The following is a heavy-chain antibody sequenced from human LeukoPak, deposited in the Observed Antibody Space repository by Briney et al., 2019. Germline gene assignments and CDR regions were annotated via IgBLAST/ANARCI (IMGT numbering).Heavy chain of an antibody. D-gene: IGHD5-12*01. V-gene: IGHV5-51*01. CDR1: GSIFTTYW. CDR3: ARHPKSVYSGYESDY. CDR2: IYPADSTA. J-gene: IGHJ4*02. Sequence: RGGSLQISCQASGSIFTTYWIGWVRQVPGKGLEWIGIIYPADSTAHFSPSFQGQGTISVDKSINTAYLQWSRLKASDTAMYYCARHPKSVYSGYESDYWGQGTLVTVSS.